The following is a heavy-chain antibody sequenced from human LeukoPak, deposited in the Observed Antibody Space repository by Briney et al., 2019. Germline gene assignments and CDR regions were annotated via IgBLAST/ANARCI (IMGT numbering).Heavy chain of an antibody. Sequence: SETLSLTCTVSGGSISSYYWSWIRQPPGKGLEWIGYIYYSGSTNYNPSLKSRVTISVDTSKNQFSLKLNSVTAADTAVYYCARSPKLWFGEFEAYYFDYWGQGTLVTVSS. CDR1: GGSISSYY. D-gene: IGHD3-10*01. J-gene: IGHJ4*02. V-gene: IGHV4-59*01. CDR3: ARSPKLWFGEFEAYYFDY. CDR2: IYYSGST.